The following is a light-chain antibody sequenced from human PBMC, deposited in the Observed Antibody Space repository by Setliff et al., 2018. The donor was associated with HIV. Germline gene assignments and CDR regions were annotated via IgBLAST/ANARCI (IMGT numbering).Light chain of an antibody. Sequence: ALTQPRSASGPPGQSVTISCTGSSSDVGGYNYVSWYQQHPGKAPKVMIYDVSKRPSGVPDRFSGSKSDNTASLTISGLQAEDEADYYCCSYADNFNYVFGGGTKVTV. V-gene: IGLV2-11*01. CDR1: SSDVGGYNY. CDR3: CSYADNFNYV. J-gene: IGLJ1*01. CDR2: DVS.